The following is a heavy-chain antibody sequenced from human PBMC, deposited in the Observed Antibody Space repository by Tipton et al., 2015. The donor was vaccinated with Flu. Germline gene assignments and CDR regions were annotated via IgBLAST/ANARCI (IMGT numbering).Heavy chain of an antibody. Sequence: TLSLTCTVSGGSISSYYWSWIRQPAGKGLEWIGRIYTSGSTNYNPSLKSRVTISVDTSKNQFSLKLSSVTAADTAVYYCARGGSSWHQRGPSYYYMDVWGKGTTVTVSS. CDR1: GGSISSYY. CDR3: ARGGSSWHQRGPSYYYMDV. CDR2: IYTSGST. J-gene: IGHJ6*03. D-gene: IGHD6-13*01. V-gene: IGHV4-4*07.